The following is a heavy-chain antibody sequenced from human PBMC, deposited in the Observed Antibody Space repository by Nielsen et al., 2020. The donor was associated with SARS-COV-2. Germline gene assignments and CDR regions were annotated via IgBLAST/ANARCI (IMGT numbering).Heavy chain of an antibody. CDR1: GFIFSNYS. V-gene: IGHV3-48*02. Sequence: GESLKISCAASGFIFSNYSMNWVRQAPGKGLEWVSYISSRGVTIHYADSVKGRFTISRDTAKNSLHLQMNSLRDEDTAVYYCARDSSGWFGLFDYWGLGTLVTVSS. D-gene: IGHD6-19*01. CDR3: ARDSSGWFGLFDY. J-gene: IGHJ4*02. CDR2: ISSRGVTI.